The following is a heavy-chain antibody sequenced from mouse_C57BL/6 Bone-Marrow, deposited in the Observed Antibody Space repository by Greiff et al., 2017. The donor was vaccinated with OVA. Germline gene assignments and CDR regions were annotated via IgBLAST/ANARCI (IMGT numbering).Heavy chain of an antibody. J-gene: IGHJ1*03. Sequence: QVQLKESGAELVRPGASVKLSCKASGYTFTDYYINWVKQRPGQGLEWIARIYPGSGNTYYNEKFKGKATLTAEKSSSTAYMQLSSLTSEDSAVYVCARSRRTTVVATDWYFDVWGTGTTVTVSS. CDR1: GYTFTDYY. D-gene: IGHD1-1*01. CDR2: IYPGSGNT. V-gene: IGHV1-76*01. CDR3: ARSRRTTVVATDWYFDV.